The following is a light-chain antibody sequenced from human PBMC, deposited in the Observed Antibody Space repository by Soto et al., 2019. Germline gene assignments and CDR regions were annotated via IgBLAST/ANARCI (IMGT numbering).Light chain of an antibody. CDR2: DAS. V-gene: IGKV3-11*01. Sequence: EVVLTQSPATLSLSPGERATLSCRASQSVSNFLAWYQQKPGQAPRLLIYDASNRATGIPARFSGSGSGTDFTLTISSLEPEDFAVYYCQQRSNWPPSTFGQGTRLEIK. CDR3: QQRSNWPPST. J-gene: IGKJ5*01. CDR1: QSVSNF.